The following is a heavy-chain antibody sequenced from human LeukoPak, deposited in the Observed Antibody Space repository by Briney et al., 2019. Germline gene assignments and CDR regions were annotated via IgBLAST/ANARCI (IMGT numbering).Heavy chain of an antibody. CDR1: GGSISSYY. D-gene: IGHD5-24*01. CDR3: ARVVGDGYNYFDY. V-gene: IGHV4-59*01. Sequence: SETLSLTCTVSGGSISSYYWSWIRQPPGKGLEWIGYIYYSGSTNYNPSLKSRVTISVDTSKNQFSLKLSSVTAADTAVYYCARVVGDGYNYFDYWGQGTLVTVSS. CDR2: IYYSGST. J-gene: IGHJ4*02.